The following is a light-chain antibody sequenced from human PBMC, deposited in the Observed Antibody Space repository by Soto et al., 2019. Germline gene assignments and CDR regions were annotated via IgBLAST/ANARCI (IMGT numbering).Light chain of an antibody. J-gene: IGKJ2*01. V-gene: IGKV1-5*01. CDR3: HQYKSYTPYT. CDR1: HIIDTW. CDR2: DAS. Sequence: DIQMTQSPSALSASLGDRVTITCRASHIIDTWLAWYQQRPGKAPNLLIYDASSLASGVPSRFSGGGSGTEFTLTISNLQPDDFGTYYCHQYKSYTPYTIGQGTKVEIK.